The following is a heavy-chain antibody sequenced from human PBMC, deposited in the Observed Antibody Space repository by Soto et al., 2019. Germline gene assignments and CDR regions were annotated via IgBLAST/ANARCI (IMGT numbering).Heavy chain of an antibody. CDR3: ARDTYDDY. D-gene: IGHD3-3*01. CDR2: IYSGGRT. CDR1: GVTVSNNY. J-gene: IGHJ4*02. V-gene: IGHV3-66*01. Sequence: EVQLVESGGGLVQPGGSLSLSCAASGVTVSNNYMSWVHQAPGKGLEWVSVIYSGGRTYYADSVKGRFIISRDSSKNTLYLQMNSLRAEDTAVYYCARDTYDDYRGQGTLVTVSS.